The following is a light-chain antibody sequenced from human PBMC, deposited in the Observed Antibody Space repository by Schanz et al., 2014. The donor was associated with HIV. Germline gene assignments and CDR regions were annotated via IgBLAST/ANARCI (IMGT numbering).Light chain of an antibody. CDR2: DVS. J-gene: IGLJ1*01. Sequence: QSALTQPRSVSGSPGQSVTISCTGTSSDVGGYNCVSWYQQHPGKAPKLMIYDVSKRPSGVPDRFSGSKSDNTASLTISGLQVEDEADYYCCSYAGSYTFYVFGTGTKLTVL. CDR1: SSDVGGYNC. V-gene: IGLV2-11*01. CDR3: CSYAGSYTFYV.